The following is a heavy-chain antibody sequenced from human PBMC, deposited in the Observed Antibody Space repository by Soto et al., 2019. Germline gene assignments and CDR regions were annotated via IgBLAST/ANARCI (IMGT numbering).Heavy chain of an antibody. CDR3: AREPLSLGLRSGMDV. CDR2: ISGSSSYS. D-gene: IGHD5-12*01. Sequence: QVQLVESGGGLVKPGGSLRLSCAASGFTFSDYYMTWIRQAPGKGLEWVSYISGSSSYSNYADSVKGRFTISRDNAKNSLYLQMNSLRAEDTAVHYCAREPLSLGLRSGMDVWGQGTTVTVSS. V-gene: IGHV3-11*06. J-gene: IGHJ6*02. CDR1: GFTFSDYY.